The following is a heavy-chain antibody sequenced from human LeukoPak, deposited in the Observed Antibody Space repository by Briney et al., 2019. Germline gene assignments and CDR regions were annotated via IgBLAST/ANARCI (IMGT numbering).Heavy chain of an antibody. J-gene: IGHJ4*02. CDR1: RFTFISYG. CDR2: IGNSGVAT. Sequence: GGSLRLSCALSRFTFISYGMPWVRQAPGKGLEWVSGIGNSGVATYYADSEKGRFPLSRQNSKNTLFLQMNNLRAEDTAVYYCARGAVGPDYWGQGTLVTVSS. D-gene: IGHD1-26*01. CDR3: ARGAVGPDY. V-gene: IGHV3-23*01.